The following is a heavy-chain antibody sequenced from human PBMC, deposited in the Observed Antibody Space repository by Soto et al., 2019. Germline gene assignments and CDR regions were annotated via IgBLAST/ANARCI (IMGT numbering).Heavy chain of an antibody. CDR2: IYYSGST. Sequence: SETLSLTCAVSGGSFTSNNWWTWVRQPPGQGLEWIGYIYYSGSTYYNPSLKSRVTISVDTSKNQFSLKLSSVTAADTAVYYCAVGVVIYTIDYWGQGTLVTVSS. CDR1: GGSFTSNNW. CDR3: AVGVVIYTIDY. V-gene: IGHV4-4*02. J-gene: IGHJ4*02. D-gene: IGHD3-3*01.